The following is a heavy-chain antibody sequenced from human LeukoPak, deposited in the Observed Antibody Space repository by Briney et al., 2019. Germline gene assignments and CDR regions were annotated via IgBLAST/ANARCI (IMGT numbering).Heavy chain of an antibody. V-gene: IGHV1-2*02. J-gene: IGHJ3*02. CDR3: ARGVYDSRESEVVPDDAFDI. CDR1: GYTFTGYY. D-gene: IGHD3-22*01. CDR2: INPNSGGT. Sequence: GASVKVSCKASGYTFTGYYMHWVRQAPGQGLEWMGWINPNSGGTNYAQKFQGRVTMTRDTPISTAYMELSRLRSDDTAVYYCARGVYDSRESEVVPDDAFDIWGQGTMVTVSS.